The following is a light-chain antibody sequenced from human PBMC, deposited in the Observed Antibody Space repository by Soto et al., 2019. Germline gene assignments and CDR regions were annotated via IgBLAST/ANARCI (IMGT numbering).Light chain of an antibody. CDR1: QSVSIN. V-gene: IGKV3D-15*01. CDR3: HQRQSWPRT. J-gene: IGKJ1*01. CDR2: GAS. Sequence: EIVMTQSPGTLSLSPGERATLSCRASQSVSINLAWYQQKPGLAPRLLIYGASNRATGIPDRFSASGSGTDFTLTISDVQPEDFALYYCHQRQSWPRTFGQGTKVDIK.